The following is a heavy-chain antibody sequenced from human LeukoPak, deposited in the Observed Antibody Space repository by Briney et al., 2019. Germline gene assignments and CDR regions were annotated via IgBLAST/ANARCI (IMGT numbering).Heavy chain of an antibody. CDR2: IWYDGSNK. D-gene: IGHD5-18*01. CDR1: GFTFSSYG. Sequence: GGSLRLSCAASGFTFSSYGMHWVRQAPGKGLEWVAVIWYDGSNKYYADSVKGRFTISRDNSKNTLYLQMNSPRAEDTAVYYCARADTAMVGAFDIWGQGTMVTVSS. CDR3: ARADTAMVGAFDI. J-gene: IGHJ3*02. V-gene: IGHV3-33*01.